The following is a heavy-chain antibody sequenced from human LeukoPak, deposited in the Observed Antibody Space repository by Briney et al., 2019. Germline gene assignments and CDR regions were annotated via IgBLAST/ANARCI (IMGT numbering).Heavy chain of an antibody. CDR1: GGFISNYY. CDR2: IYYSGST. Sequence: SDTLTLTCTVSGGFISNYYWSCIRQPPGKALEWIGYIYYSGSTNYNPSLKSRVTISVDTSKNQFSLKLSSVTAADTAVYYCARRDFSGWNYFDYWGQGTLVTVSS. CDR3: ARRDFSGWNYFDY. J-gene: IGHJ4*02. V-gene: IGHV4-59*07. D-gene: IGHD6-19*01.